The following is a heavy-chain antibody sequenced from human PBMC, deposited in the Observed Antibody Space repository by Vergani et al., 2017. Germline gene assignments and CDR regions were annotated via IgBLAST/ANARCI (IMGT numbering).Heavy chain of an antibody. D-gene: IGHD6-25*01. CDR3: ARRMSAAVHSLDY. J-gene: IGHJ4*02. Sequence: QVDLVESGGGLVKPGESLRLSCTASGFPFSDYYMTWLRQAPGKGLEWIAYISDTSSAIFYADSARGRFTISRDNAKNSLFLQMNNLRPEDTAVYYCARRMSAAVHSLDYWGQGTLVTVSS. CDR1: GFPFSDYY. V-gene: IGHV3-11*04. CDR2: ISDTSSAI.